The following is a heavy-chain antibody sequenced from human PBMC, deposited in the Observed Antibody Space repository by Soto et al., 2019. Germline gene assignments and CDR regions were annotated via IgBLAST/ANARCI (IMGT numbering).Heavy chain of an antibody. Sequence: QVQLVQSGAEVKKPGASVKVSCKASGYTFTSYAMHWVRQAPGQRLEWMGWINAGNGNTKYSQKFQGRVSIARDPPPSTAYMGLSSLRSEDTAVYFCGRGVGATGDRGQGNLVSVSS. J-gene: IGHJ4*02. D-gene: IGHD1-26*01. V-gene: IGHV1-3*01. CDR2: INAGNGNT. CDR1: GYTFTSYA. CDR3: GRGVGATGD.